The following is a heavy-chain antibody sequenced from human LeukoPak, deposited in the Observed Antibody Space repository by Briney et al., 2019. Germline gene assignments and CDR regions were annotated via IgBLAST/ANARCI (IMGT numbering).Heavy chain of an antibody. V-gene: IGHV1-2*02. J-gene: IGHJ4*02. CDR3: ARVDGYNSEFDY. D-gene: IGHD5-24*01. CDR2: INPNSGGT. CDR1: GYTFTGYY. Sequence: ASVKVSCKASGYTFTGYYMHWVRQAPGRGLEWMGWINPNSGGTNYAQKFQGRVTMTRDTSISTAYMELSRLRSDDTAVYYCARVDGYNSEFDYWGQGTLVTVSS.